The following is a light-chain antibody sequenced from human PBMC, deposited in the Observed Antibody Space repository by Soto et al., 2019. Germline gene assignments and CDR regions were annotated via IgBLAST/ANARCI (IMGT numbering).Light chain of an antibody. CDR1: SSNIGKNY. V-gene: IGLV1-47*01. Sequence: QPVLTQSPSASGTPGQRVTISCTGSSSNIGKNYVYWYQKVPGTAPKLLIYRNYQRPSGGPDRFSGSKSGTSASLAISGLRSEDEADYYCATWDDSLRGWGFGGGTKLTVL. CDR2: RNY. CDR3: ATWDDSLRGWG. J-gene: IGLJ3*02.